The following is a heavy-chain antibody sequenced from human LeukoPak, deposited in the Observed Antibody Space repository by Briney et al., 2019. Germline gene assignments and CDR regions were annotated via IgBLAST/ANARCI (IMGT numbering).Heavy chain of an antibody. Sequence: GGSLRLSCSASGFTFNRFYLHWVRQAPGKGLEFVSHISSNGATTYYADSVKGRFTISGDNSKNTLYLQMSSLRADDTAVYYCVKDIVINYDFWSGYYTAYYGMDVWGQGTTVTVSS. CDR3: VKDIVINYDFWSGYYTAYYGMDV. CDR2: ISSNGATT. D-gene: IGHD3-3*01. V-gene: IGHV3-64D*06. CDR1: GFTFNRFY. J-gene: IGHJ6*02.